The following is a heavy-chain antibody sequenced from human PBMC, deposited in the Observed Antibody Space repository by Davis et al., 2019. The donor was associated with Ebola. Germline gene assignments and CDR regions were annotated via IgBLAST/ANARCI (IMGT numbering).Heavy chain of an antibody. J-gene: IGHJ6*02. CDR2: IYYRGTT. CDR1: GGSIISTTYY. CDR3: ARGGGGYCSSTSCYYYYYYGMDV. Sequence: SETLSLTCVVSGGSIISTTYYWGWIRQPPGKGLEWIGSIYYRGTTYYNPSLKSRVTISVDTSKNQFSLKLSSVTAADTAVYYCARGGGGYCSSTSCYYYYYYGMDVWGQGTTVTVSS. V-gene: IGHV4-39*01. D-gene: IGHD2-2*01.